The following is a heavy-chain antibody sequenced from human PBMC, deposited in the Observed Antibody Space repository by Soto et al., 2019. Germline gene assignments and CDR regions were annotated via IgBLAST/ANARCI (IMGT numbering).Heavy chain of an antibody. Sequence: PGGSLILSCAASGFTFSSYAMHWVRQAPGKGLEWVAVISYDGSNKYYADSVKGRLTISRDNSKNTLYLQMNSLRAEDTAVYYCSGGASRSVWTFDYWGQGTLVTVSS. V-gene: IGHV3-30-3*01. CDR2: ISYDGSNK. J-gene: IGHJ4*02. CDR3: SGGASRSVWTFDY. D-gene: IGHD1-1*01. CDR1: GFTFSSYA.